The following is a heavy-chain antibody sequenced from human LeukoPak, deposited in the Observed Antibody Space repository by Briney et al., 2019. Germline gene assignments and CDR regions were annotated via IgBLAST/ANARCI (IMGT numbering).Heavy chain of an antibody. CDR3: ARGLDIVVVVAAFGY. D-gene: IGHD2-15*01. Sequence: GGSLRLSCAASRFTFSSYAMHWVRQAPGKGLEYVSAISSNGGSTYYANSVKGRFTIPRDNSKNTLYLQMGSLRAEDMAVYYCARGLDIVVVVAAFGYWGQGTLVTVSS. J-gene: IGHJ4*02. V-gene: IGHV3-64*01. CDR2: ISSNGGST. CDR1: RFTFSSYA.